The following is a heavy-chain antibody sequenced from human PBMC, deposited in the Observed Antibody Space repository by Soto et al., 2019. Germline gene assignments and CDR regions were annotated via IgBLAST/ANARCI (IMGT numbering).Heavy chain of an antibody. CDR2: IVVGSGNT. D-gene: IGHD2-2*01. CDR1: GFTFTSSA. J-gene: IGHJ6*02. V-gene: IGHV1-58*01. Sequence: GASVKVSCKASGFTFTSSAVQWVRQARGQRLEWIGWIVVGSGNTNYAQKFQERVTITRDMSISTAYMELSSLRSEDTAVYYCAPGGSTSPWGMDVWGQGTTVTVSS. CDR3: APGGSTSPWGMDV.